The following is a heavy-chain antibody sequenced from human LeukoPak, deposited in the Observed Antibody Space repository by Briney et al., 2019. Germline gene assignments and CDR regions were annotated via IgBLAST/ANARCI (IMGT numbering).Heavy chain of an antibody. J-gene: IGHJ4*02. CDR3: AKYGYSYGPYYSDY. D-gene: IGHD5-18*01. Sequence: KPSETLSLTCTVSGDSISGYYWSWIRQPPGKGLEWIGYIFYSGSTNYNPSLKSRVTISVDTSKNQFSLKLSSVTAADTAVYYCAKYGYSYGPYYSDYWGQGTLVTVSS. V-gene: IGHV4-59*08. CDR1: GDSISGYY. CDR2: IFYSGST.